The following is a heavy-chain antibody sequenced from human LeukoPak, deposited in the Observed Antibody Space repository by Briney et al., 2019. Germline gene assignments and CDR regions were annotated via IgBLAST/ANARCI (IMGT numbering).Heavy chain of an antibody. CDR3: AKDLMAFILSYYFDY. D-gene: IGHD2-8*01. J-gene: IGHJ4*02. V-gene: IGHV3-74*01. CDR2: INSDGSST. Sequence: GGSLRLSCAASGFTFSSYWMHWVRQAPGKGLVWVSRINSDGSSTSYADSVKGRFTISRDNSKNTLYLQMNSLRAEDTAVYYCAKDLMAFILSYYFDYWGQGTLVTVSS. CDR1: GFTFSSYW.